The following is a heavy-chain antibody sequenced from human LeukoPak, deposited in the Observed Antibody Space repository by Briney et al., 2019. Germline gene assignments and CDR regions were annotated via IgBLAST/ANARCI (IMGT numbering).Heavy chain of an antibody. V-gene: IGHV4-39*01. Sequence: SETLSLTCTVSYGSISSNSYYWGWIRQPPGKGLEWIGSLYYSGSTYYNPSLKSRVTISVDTSKNQFSLKLSSVTAADTAVYYCARLGRISMVRGVIINWFDPWGQGILVIVSS. CDR3: ARLGRISMVRGVIINWFDP. CDR1: YGSISSNSYY. D-gene: IGHD3-10*01. J-gene: IGHJ5*02. CDR2: LYYSGST.